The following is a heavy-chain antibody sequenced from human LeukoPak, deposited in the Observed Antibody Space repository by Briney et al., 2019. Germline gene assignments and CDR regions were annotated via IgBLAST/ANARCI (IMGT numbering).Heavy chain of an antibody. CDR3: ARVMGRYCSSNSCYVDY. Sequence: GGSLRLSCAASGITFSSYAMHWVRQAPGKGLERVAVISYDGSNKYYADSVKGRFTISRDNSKNTLYLQMNSLRAEDTAVYYCARVMGRYCSSNSCYVDYWGQGTLVTVSS. D-gene: IGHD2-2*01. V-gene: IGHV3-30*04. CDR2: ISYDGSNK. J-gene: IGHJ4*02. CDR1: GITFSSYA.